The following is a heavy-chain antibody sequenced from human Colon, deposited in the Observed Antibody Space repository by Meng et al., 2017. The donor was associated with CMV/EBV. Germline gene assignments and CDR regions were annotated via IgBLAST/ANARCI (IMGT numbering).Heavy chain of an antibody. J-gene: IGHJ6*02. CDR2: TSRKGGST. Sequence: GESLKISCAASGFMFNIHAMSWVRQAPGKGLEWVSHTSRKGGSTYYADSVKGRFTISRDTSKNTVYLQMSSLSAEDTGVYYCVRDTAGAGMDIWGQGTTVTVSS. CDR1: GFMFNIHA. V-gene: IGHV3-23*01. CDR3: VRDTAGAGMDI. D-gene: IGHD5-18*01.